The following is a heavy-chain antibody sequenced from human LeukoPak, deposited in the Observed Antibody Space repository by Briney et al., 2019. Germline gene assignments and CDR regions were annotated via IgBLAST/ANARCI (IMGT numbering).Heavy chain of an antibody. Sequence: SETLSLTCTVSGGSISSYYWSWIRQPAGKGLEWIGRIYTSGNTNYNPSLRSRVTMSVDTSKNQFSLKLSSVTAADTAVYYCAREPCCTNGVCSAYWGQGTLVTVSS. V-gene: IGHV4-4*07. CDR3: AREPCCTNGVCSAY. CDR1: GGSISSYY. D-gene: IGHD2-8*01. CDR2: IYTSGNT. J-gene: IGHJ4*02.